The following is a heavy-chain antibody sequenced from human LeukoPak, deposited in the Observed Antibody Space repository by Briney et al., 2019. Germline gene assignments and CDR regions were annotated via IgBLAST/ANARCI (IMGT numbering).Heavy chain of an antibody. V-gene: IGHV3-21*01. CDR3: ARDRTGDFDY. CDR2: ISSSSSYI. Sequence: PGGSLRLSCAASGFTFSSNWMNWVRQAPGKGLEWVSSISSSSSYIYYADSVKGRFTISRDNAKNSLYLQMNSLRVEDTAVYYCARDRTGDFDYWGQGTLVSVSS. J-gene: IGHJ4*02. CDR1: GFTFSSNW.